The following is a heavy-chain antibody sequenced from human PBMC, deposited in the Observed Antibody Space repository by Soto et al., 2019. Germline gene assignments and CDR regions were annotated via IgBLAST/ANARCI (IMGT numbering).Heavy chain of an antibody. J-gene: IGHJ2*01. D-gene: IGHD2-21*01. Sequence: QVQLVQSGAEVKEPGASVKVSCRASGYTFTNYAIHWVRQAPGQRLEWMGWLNPGNGNTKYPQKFQGRVTITRDTSASTAYMFLSSLRSEDTAVYYCARDQGIPYCGGDCYPDRYFELWGRGTLVTVSS. CDR3: ARDQGIPYCGGDCYPDRYFEL. V-gene: IGHV1-3*01. CDR1: GYTFTNYA. CDR2: LNPGNGNT.